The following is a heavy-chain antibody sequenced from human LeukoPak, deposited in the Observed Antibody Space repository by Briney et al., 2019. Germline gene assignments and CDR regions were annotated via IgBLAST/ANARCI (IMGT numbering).Heavy chain of an antibody. V-gene: IGHV4-38-2*02. CDR1: GYSISSGYY. J-gene: IGHJ6*03. CDR2: IYHSGST. CDR3: AREGEGFGELFHYYYMDV. Sequence: SETLSLTCTVSGYSISSGYYWGWIRQPPGKGLEWIGSIYHSGSTYYNPSLKSRVTISVDTSKNQFSLKLSSVTAADTAVYYCAREGEGFGELFHYYYMDVWGKGTTVTVSS. D-gene: IGHD3-10*01.